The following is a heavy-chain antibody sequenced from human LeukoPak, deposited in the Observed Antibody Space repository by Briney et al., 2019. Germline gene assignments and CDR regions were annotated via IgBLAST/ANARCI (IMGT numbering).Heavy chain of an antibody. V-gene: IGHV3-23*01. J-gene: IGHJ4*02. CDR2: ISGSGGST. Sequence: PGGSLRLSCAASGFTFSSYAMSWVRQAPGKGLEWVSVISGSGGSTYYADSVKGRFTISRDNSKNTLSLQMNSLRAEDTAVYYCTKDYSSSWYYFDYWGQGTLVTVSS. CDR1: GFTFSSYA. D-gene: IGHD6-13*01. CDR3: TKDYSSSWYYFDY.